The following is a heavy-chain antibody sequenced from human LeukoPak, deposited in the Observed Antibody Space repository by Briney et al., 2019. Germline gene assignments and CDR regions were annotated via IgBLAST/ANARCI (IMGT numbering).Heavy chain of an antibody. J-gene: IGHJ4*02. D-gene: IGHD6-13*01. CDR3: ARAGGYSSSWYPWLTRLDLCIDY. V-gene: IGHV4-39*07. CDR2: INHSGST. CDR1: GGSISSSSYY. Sequence: SETLSLTCTVSGGSISSSSYYWSWIRQPPGKGLEWIGEINHSGSTNYNPSLKSRVTISVDASKNQFSLKLSSVTAADTAVYYCARAGGYSSSWYPWLTRLDLCIDYWGQGTLVTVSS.